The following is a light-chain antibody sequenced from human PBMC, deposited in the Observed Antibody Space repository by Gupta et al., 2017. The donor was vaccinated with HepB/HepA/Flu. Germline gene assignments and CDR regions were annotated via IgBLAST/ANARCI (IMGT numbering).Light chain of an antibody. V-gene: IGKV1-5*03. CDR2: KAS. J-gene: IGKJ3*01. Sequence: DIQMTQSPSTLSASVGDRVIITCRASQSISNWLAWYQQKPGKAPTLLISKASTLESGVPSRFSGSGSGTEFTLTISSLQPDDFATYYCLQDKTCYSFGHGTKLDIK. CDR3: LQDKTCYS. CDR1: QSISNW.